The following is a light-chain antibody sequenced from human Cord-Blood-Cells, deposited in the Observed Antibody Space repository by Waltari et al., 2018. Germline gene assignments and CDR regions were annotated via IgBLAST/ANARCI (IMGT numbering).Light chain of an antibody. Sequence: GLTQSPLSLPVTPGAPASISCRPSQSLLHSNGYNYLDWYLQKPGQSPQLLIYLGSNRASGVPDRFSGSGSGTDFTLKISRVEAEDVGVYYCMQALQTPLTFGGGTKVEIK. CDR1: QSLLHSNGYNY. J-gene: IGKJ4*01. CDR3: MQALQTPLT. CDR2: LGS. V-gene: IGKV2-28*01.